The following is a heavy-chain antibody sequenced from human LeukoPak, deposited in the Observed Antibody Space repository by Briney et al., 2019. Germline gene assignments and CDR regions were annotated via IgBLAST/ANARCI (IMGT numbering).Heavy chain of an antibody. D-gene: IGHD5-18*01. CDR2: IYSGGST. CDR1: GFTVSSNY. J-gene: IGHJ4*02. V-gene: IGHV3-53*01. Sequence: HSGGSLRLSCAASGFTVSSNYMSWVRQAPGKGLEWVSVIYSGGSTYYADSVKGRFTISRDNSKNTLYLQMNSLRAEDTAVYYCARPTLGYSYGMGGFDYWGQGTLVTVSS. CDR3: ARPTLGYSYGMGGFDY.